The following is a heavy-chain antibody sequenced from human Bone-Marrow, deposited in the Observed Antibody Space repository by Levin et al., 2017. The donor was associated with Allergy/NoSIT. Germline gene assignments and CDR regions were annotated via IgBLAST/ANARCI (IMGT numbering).Heavy chain of an antibody. CDR2: IYTTGST. V-gene: IGHV4-61*02. CDR1: GDSISSGDYY. J-gene: IGHJ4*02. D-gene: IGHD1-14*01. CDR3: SRSEAY. Sequence: SCTVSGDSISSGDYYWSWVRQPAGKGLEWIGRIYTTGSTNYHPSLKSRVTISLDTSNNQFSLKLSSVTAADTAVYYCSRSEAYWGQGALVTVSS.